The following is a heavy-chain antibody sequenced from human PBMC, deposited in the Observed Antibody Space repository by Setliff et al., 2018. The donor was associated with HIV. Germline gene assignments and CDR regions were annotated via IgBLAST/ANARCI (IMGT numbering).Heavy chain of an antibody. D-gene: IGHD6-13*01. J-gene: IGHJ6*03. CDR2: IYYSGST. Sequence: KPSETLSLTCTVSGGSISSSSYYWGWIRQPPGKGLEWIGSIYYSGSTYYNPSLKSRVTISVETSKNQFSLKLSSVTAADTAVYYCACGAAAGTDYYYYYYMDVWGKGTTVTVSS. CDR3: ACGAAAGTDYYYYYYMDV. V-gene: IGHV4-39*01. CDR1: GGSISSSSYY.